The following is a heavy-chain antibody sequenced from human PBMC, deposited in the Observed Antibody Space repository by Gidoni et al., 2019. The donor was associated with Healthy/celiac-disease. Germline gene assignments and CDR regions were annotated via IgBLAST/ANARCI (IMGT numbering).Heavy chain of an antibody. Sequence: QVQLQESGPGLVKPSQTLSLTCTFSGGAISSGGYYWSWIRQHPGKGLEWIGYIYYSGSTYYNPSLKSRVTISVDTSKNQFSLKLSSVTAADTAVYYCARVKCSGGSCYGLGYWGQGTLVTVSS. CDR2: IYYSGST. J-gene: IGHJ4*02. CDR3: ARVKCSGGSCYGLGY. V-gene: IGHV4-31*03. D-gene: IGHD2-15*01. CDR1: GGAISSGGYY.